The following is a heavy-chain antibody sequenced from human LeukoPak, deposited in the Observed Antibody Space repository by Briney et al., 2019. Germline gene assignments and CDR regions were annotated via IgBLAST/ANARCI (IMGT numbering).Heavy chain of an antibody. CDR1: GYTFTSYG. V-gene: IGHV1-18*01. J-gene: IGHJ4*02. Sequence: ASVKVSCKASGYTFTSYGISWVRQAPGQGLEWMGWISAYNGNTDYAQNLQGRVTMTTDTSTSTAYVELRSLRSDDTAGYYCARVTQTDYDFDYWGQGTLVTVSS. CDR2: ISAYNGNT. D-gene: IGHD4-17*01. CDR3: ARVTQTDYDFDY.